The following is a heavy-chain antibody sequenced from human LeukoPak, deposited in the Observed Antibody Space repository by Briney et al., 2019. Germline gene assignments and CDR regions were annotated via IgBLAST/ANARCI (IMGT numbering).Heavy chain of an antibody. Sequence: GGSLRLSCAASGFTFSSYWMSWVRQAPGKGLEWVANIKQDGSVKYYVDSVKGRFTISRDNAKNSLYLQMDSLRAEDTAVYYCARGGYCSGGSCYSYHYGMDVWGQGTTVTVSS. CDR1: GFTFSSYW. CDR2: IKQDGSVK. D-gene: IGHD2-15*01. V-gene: IGHV3-7*01. J-gene: IGHJ6*02. CDR3: ARGGYCSGGSCYSYHYGMDV.